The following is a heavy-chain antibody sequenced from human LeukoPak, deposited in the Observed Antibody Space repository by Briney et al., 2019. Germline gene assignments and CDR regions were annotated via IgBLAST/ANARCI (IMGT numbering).Heavy chain of an antibody. Sequence: PSETLSLTCTVSGGSVSSGSYYWSWIRQPPGKGLEWIGYIYYSGSTNYNPSLESRVTISVDTSKNQFSLKLSSVTAADTAVYYCAIIAVAGTRWFDPWGQGTLVTVSS. D-gene: IGHD6-19*01. J-gene: IGHJ5*02. V-gene: IGHV4-61*01. CDR1: GGSVSSGSYY. CDR2: IYYSGST. CDR3: AIIAVAGTRWFDP.